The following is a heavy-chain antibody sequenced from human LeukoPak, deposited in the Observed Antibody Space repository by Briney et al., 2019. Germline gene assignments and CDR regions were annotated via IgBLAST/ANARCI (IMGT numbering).Heavy chain of an antibody. J-gene: IGHJ4*02. CDR2: IYYSGST. CDR3: ARGNPYSRGWSYDY. Sequence: PSETLSLTCTVSGGSISSHYWSWIRQPPGKGLEWIGYIYYSGSTNYNPSLKSRVTISVDTSKNQFSLKLSSVTAADTAVYHCARGNPYSRGWSYDYWGQGTLVTVSS. D-gene: IGHD6-19*01. CDR1: GGSISSHY. V-gene: IGHV4-59*11.